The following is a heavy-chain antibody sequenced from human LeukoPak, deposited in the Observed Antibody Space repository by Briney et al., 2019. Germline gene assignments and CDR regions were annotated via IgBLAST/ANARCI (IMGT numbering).Heavy chain of an antibody. D-gene: IGHD2-2*02. CDR2: INHSGST. CDR1: GGSFSGYY. V-gene: IGHV4-34*01. Sequence: SETLSLTCAVYGGSFSGYYWSWIRQPPGKGLEWIGEINHSGSTNYNPSLKSRVTISVDTSKNQFSLKLSSVTAADTAVYYCAREVRGYCSSTSCYRDYYYGRDVSGKGTTVTVSS. CDR3: AREVRGYCSSTSCYRDYYYGRDV. J-gene: IGHJ6*04.